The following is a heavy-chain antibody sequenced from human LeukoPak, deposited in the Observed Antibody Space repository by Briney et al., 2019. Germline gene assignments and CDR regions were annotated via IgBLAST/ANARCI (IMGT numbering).Heavy chain of an antibody. CDR2: IKQGGSEK. CDR1: GFTFSHYA. D-gene: IGHD6-13*01. Sequence: GGSLRLSCAASGFTFSHYAMSWVRQAPGKGLEWVANIKQGGSEKNYVDSMKGRFTISRDNAENSLFLQMNSLRVEDTAVYYCAREWKGGIAAAGTRIEGDYWGQGTLVAVSS. CDR3: AREWKGGIAAAGTRIEGDY. J-gene: IGHJ4*02. V-gene: IGHV3-7*01.